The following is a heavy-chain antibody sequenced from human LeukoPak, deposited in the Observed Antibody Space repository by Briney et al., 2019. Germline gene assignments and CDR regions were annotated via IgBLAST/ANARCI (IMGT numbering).Heavy chain of an antibody. J-gene: IGHJ5*02. D-gene: IGHD2-2*01. CDR1: GYSISSGYY. Sequence: KPSETLSLTCAVSGYSISSGYYWGWIRQPRGKGLEWIGSIYHSGSTYYNPSLKSRVTISVDTSKNQFSLKLSSVTAADTAVYYCARAERLPAAPFFDPWGQGTLVTVSS. V-gene: IGHV4-38-2*01. CDR2: IYHSGST. CDR3: ARAERLPAAPFFDP.